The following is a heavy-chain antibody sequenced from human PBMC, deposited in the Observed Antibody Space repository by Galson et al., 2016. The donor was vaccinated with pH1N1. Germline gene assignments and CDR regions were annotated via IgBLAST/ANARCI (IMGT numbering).Heavy chain of an antibody. J-gene: IGHJ3*02. Sequence: SVKVSCKASRGTFSNYVINWVRQAPGQGLEWMGGIIPLIGTGYNARNFQGRFTITADKSTSTTYMELNSLTSEDTALYFCARDGGRAGAFDIWGPGTMVTVSS. CDR2: IIPLIGTG. D-gene: IGHD6-25*01. CDR3: ARDGGRAGAFDI. V-gene: IGHV1-69*06. CDR1: RGTFSNYV.